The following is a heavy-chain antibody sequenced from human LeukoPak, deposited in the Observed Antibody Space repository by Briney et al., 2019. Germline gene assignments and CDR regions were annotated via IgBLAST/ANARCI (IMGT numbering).Heavy chain of an antibody. Sequence: ASVNVSCKASGYTFTTYGIAWVRQAPGQGLEWMGWISGYNGNTNYAQKLQGRVTMTTDTSTSTANMELRSLRFDDTAVYYCARGSMTGAKFLAFEIWGQGTMVTVPS. V-gene: IGHV1-18*01. D-gene: IGHD1-20*01. CDR1: GYTFTTYG. J-gene: IGHJ3*02. CDR3: ARGSMTGAKFLAFEI. CDR2: ISGYNGNT.